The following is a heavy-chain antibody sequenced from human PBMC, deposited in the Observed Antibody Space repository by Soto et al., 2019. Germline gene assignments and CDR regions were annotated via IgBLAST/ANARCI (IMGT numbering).Heavy chain of an antibody. V-gene: IGHV4-39*01. J-gene: IGHJ4*02. Sequence: PSETLSLTCSVSGGSITSNSYYWGWIRQPPGKGLEWVGSIYYSGDTYYRSSLRSRVTISVDTSKNQFSLKLRSVTAADTAVYYCARHGVASPSFCDYWGQGTLVPVSS. CDR2: IYYSGDT. D-gene: IGHD2-2*01. CDR1: GGSITSNSYY. CDR3: ARHGVASPSFCDY.